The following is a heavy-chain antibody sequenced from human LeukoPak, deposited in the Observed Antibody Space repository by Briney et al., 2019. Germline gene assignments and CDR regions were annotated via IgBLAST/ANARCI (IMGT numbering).Heavy chain of an antibody. D-gene: IGHD7-27*01. CDR1: GGTFSSYA. CDR3: ARSNWGFCLDY. V-gene: IGHV1-69*13. J-gene: IGHJ4*02. Sequence: ASVKVSCKASGGTFSSYAISWVRQAPGQGLEWMGGIIPIFGTANYAQKFQGRVTITADESTSTAHMELSSLRSEDTAVYYCARSNWGFCLDYWGQGTLVTVSS. CDR2: IIPIFGTA.